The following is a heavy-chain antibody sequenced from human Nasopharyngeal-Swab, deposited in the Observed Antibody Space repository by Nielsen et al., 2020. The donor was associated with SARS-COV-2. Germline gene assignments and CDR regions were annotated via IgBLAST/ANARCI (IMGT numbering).Heavy chain of an antibody. V-gene: IGHV2-70*01. CDR3: ARIRRQQLANGVGWFDP. Sequence: SGPTLVTPTQTLTLTCTFSGLSLSTSGMCVSWIRQPPGKALEWLALIDWDDDKYYSTSLKTRLTISKDTSKNQVVLTMTNMDPVDTATYYCARIRRQQLANGVGWFDPWGQGTLVTVSS. CDR1: GLSLSTSGMC. J-gene: IGHJ5*02. CDR2: IDWDDDK. D-gene: IGHD6-13*01.